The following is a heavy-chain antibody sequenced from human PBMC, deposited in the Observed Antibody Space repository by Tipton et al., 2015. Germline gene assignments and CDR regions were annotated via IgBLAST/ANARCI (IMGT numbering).Heavy chain of an antibody. D-gene: IGHD6-6*01. V-gene: IGHV3-21*01. Sequence: SLRLSCAASGFTFRSYSTNWVRQAPGKGLEWVSSISRSSSHIYYAVSVKGRFTISRDNAKNSLYLQMNSLRAEDTAVYYCARDGSSLPYYYYGMDVWGQGTTVTVSS. CDR3: ARDGSSLPYYYYGMDV. CDR1: GFTFRSYS. J-gene: IGHJ6*02. CDR2: ISRSSSHI.